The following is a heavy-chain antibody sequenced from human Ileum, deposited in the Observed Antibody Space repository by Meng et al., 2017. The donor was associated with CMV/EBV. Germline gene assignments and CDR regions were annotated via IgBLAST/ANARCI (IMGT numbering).Heavy chain of an antibody. D-gene: IGHD5-12*01. Sequence: AASGFTFNYSAMSWVRQAPGKGLEWVSAVSGSGGKRAYADSVQGRFTISRDNSKNTLYLQMNSLRAEDTAVYYCAKGSGYDLGDFDYWGLGTLVTVSS. J-gene: IGHJ4*02. CDR1: GFTFNYSA. CDR3: AKGSGYDLGDFDY. V-gene: IGHV3-23*01. CDR2: VSGSGGKR.